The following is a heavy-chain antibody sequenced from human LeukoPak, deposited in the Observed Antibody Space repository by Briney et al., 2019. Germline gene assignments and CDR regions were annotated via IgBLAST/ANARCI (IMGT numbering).Heavy chain of an antibody. Sequence: GGSLRLSCAASGFTFSSYAMSWVRQAPGKGLEWVSGISGSGGSTYYADSVKGRFTISRDNAKNSLYLQMNSLRAEDTAVYYCARESFSSGARYYYYYMDVWGKGTTVTVSS. CDR2: ISGSGGST. CDR3: ARESFSSGARYYYYYMDV. CDR1: GFTFSSYA. V-gene: IGHV3-23*01. J-gene: IGHJ6*03. D-gene: IGHD6-25*01.